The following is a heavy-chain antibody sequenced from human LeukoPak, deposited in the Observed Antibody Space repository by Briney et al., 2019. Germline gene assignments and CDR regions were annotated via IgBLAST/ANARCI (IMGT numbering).Heavy chain of an antibody. CDR3: ARDWGRRYSSGWYGDFDY. D-gene: IGHD6-19*01. CDR1: GFTFSNYA. CDR2: ISYDGSDK. V-gene: IGHV3-30-3*01. Sequence: GGSLRLSCAASGFTFSNYAMHWVRQAPGKGLEWVAVISYDGSDKYYADSVKGRFTISKDNSKNTLYLQMNSLRPEDTAVYYCARDWGRRYSSGWYGDFDYWGQGTLVTVSS. J-gene: IGHJ4*02.